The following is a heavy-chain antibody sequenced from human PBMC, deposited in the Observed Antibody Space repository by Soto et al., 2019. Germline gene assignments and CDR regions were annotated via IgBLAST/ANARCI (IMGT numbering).Heavy chain of an antibody. J-gene: IGHJ6*03. V-gene: IGHV3-21*01. Sequence: EVQLVESGGGLVKPGGSLRLSCAASGFTFSSYSMNWVRQAPGKGLEWVSSISSSSSYIYYADSVKGRFTISRDNAKNSLYLQMNSLRAEDMAVYYCARPWGHYYYYYYMDVWGKGTTVTVSS. CDR3: ARPWGHYYYYYYMDV. D-gene: IGHD7-27*01. CDR2: ISSSSSYI. CDR1: GFTFSSYS.